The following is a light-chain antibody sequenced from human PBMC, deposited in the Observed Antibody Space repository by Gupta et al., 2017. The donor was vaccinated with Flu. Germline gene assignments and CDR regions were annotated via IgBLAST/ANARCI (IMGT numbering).Light chain of an antibody. CDR2: AAS. Sequence: DIQMTRSPSSLSASVGDRVIITCRASQGISNYLAWYQQKPGAVPKLLIYAASTLQSGVPSRFSGSGSGTEFTLTISSLQPEDGATYYCQKYNSAPRTFGGGTKVEI. CDR3: QKYNSAPRT. V-gene: IGKV1-27*01. J-gene: IGKJ4*01. CDR1: QGISNY.